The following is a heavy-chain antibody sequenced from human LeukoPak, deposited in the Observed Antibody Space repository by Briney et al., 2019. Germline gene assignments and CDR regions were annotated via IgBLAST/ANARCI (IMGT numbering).Heavy chain of an antibody. J-gene: IGHJ6*03. CDR1: GGSFSGYY. CDR3: ARGRHSSSWYYYYMDV. D-gene: IGHD6-13*01. Sequence: SETLSLTCAVYGGSFSGYYWSWIRQPPGKGLEWIGEINHSGSTNYNPSLKSRVTISVDTSKNQFSLKLSSVTAADTAVYYCARGRHSSSWYYYYMDVWGKGPRSPSP. V-gene: IGHV4-34*01. CDR2: INHSGST.